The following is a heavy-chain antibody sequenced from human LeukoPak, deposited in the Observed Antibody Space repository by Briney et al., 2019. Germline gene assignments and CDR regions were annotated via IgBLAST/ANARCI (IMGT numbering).Heavy chain of an antibody. Sequence: ASVKVSCKVSGYTLTELSMHWVRQAPGKGLEWIGGFDPEDGETIYAQKFQGRVTMTEDTSTDTAYMELSSLRSEDTAVYYCATGVEDCSSTSCYGYYFDYWGQGTLVTVSS. V-gene: IGHV1-24*01. J-gene: IGHJ4*02. CDR2: FDPEDGET. CDR3: ATGVEDCSSTSCYGYYFDY. CDR1: GYTLTELS. D-gene: IGHD2-2*01.